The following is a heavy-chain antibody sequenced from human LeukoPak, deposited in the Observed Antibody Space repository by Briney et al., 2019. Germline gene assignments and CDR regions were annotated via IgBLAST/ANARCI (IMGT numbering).Heavy chain of an antibody. J-gene: IGHJ3*02. Sequence: PGGCLRLSCAASGFTFDDYGMGWVRQAPGEGLGWVSGINWDGGSTGYADSVKGRFTISRDNAKNSLYLQMNSLRAEDTALYYCARLGLDIVVVVAATQTGAFDIWGQGTMFTVSS. V-gene: IGHV3-20*04. D-gene: IGHD2-15*01. CDR3: ARLGLDIVVVVAATQTGAFDI. CDR2: INWDGGST. CDR1: GFTFDDYG.